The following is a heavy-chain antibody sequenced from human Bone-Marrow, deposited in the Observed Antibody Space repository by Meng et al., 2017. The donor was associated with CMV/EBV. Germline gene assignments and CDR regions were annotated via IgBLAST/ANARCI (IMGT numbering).Heavy chain of an antibody. D-gene: IGHD2-2*02. Sequence: GESLKISCAASGFTFSSYGMHWVRQAPGKGLEWVSYISSSGSTIYYADSVKGRFTISRDNAKNSLYLQMNSLRAEDTAVYYCATPFVVVPAAILGYYGMDVWGQGTTVTVSS. CDR3: ATPFVVVPAAILGYYGMDV. V-gene: IGHV3-48*04. J-gene: IGHJ6*01. CDR2: ISSSGSTI. CDR1: GFTFSSYG.